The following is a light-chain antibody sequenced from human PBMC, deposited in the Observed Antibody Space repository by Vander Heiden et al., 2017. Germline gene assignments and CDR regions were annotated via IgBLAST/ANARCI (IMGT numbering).Light chain of an antibody. Sequence: QPVLTQPPSASGTPGQRVTISCSGSSSNIGSNYVYWYQQIPGTAPKLLIYRNTERPSGVPDRFSGSKSGTSASLAIGGLRSEDEADYFCATWDDTFNGVVFGGGTKLTVL. CDR1: SSNIGSNY. V-gene: IGLV1-47*01. CDR2: RNT. CDR3: ATWDDTFNGVV. J-gene: IGLJ2*01.